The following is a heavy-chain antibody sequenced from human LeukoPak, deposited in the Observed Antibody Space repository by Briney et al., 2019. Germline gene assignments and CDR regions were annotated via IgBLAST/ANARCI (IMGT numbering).Heavy chain of an antibody. J-gene: IGHJ5*02. V-gene: IGHV4-61*02. Sequence: SETLSLTCTVSGASISSDTYFWSWIRQPAGKGLEWLGRISSTGRTDYNPSLTSRVTISIDTSKNQFSLKLSSVTAADTAVYYCARRWFGYGSGGNWFDPWGQGTLVTVSS. CDR3: ARRWFGYGSGGNWFDP. D-gene: IGHD3-10*01. CDR2: ISSTGRT. CDR1: GASISSDTYF.